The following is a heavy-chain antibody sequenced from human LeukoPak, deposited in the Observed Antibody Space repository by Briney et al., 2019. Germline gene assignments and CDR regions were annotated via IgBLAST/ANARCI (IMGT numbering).Heavy chain of an antibody. V-gene: IGHV4-39*07. CDR2: IYYSGST. J-gene: IGHJ3*02. CDR1: GGSVSISIYY. CDR3: ARGSVAGVDAFDI. Sequence: PSETLSLTCTVSGGSVSISIYYWGWIRQPPGKGLEWIGSIYYSGSTYYNPSLKSRVTISVDTSKNQFSLKLSSVTAADTAVYYCARGSVAGVDAFDIWGQGTMVTVSS. D-gene: IGHD6-19*01.